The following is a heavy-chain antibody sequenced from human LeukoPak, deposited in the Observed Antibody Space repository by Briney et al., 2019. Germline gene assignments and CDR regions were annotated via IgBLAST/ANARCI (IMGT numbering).Heavy chain of an antibody. CDR3: ARGFYGSGSYSPPYYYMDV. CDR1: GGSISSYY. D-gene: IGHD3-10*01. CDR2: IYYSGST. J-gene: IGHJ6*03. V-gene: IGHV4-59*01. Sequence: SETLSLTCTVSGGSISSYYWSWIRQPPGKGLEWIGYIYYSGSTNYNPSLKSRVTISVDTSKNQFSLKLSSVTAADTAVYYCARGFYGSGSYSPPYYYMDVWGIGTTVTISS.